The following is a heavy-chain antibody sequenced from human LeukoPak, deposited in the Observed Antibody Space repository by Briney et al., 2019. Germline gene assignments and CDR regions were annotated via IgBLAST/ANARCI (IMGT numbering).Heavy chain of an antibody. CDR2: INHSGST. V-gene: IGHV4-34*01. J-gene: IGHJ3*02. D-gene: IGHD4-23*01. Sequence: SETLSLTCAVYGGSFSGYYWSWIRQPPGKGLEWIGEINHSGSTNYNPSLKSRVTISVDTSKNQFSLKLISVTAADTAVYYCARGGGFDAFDIWGRGTMVTVSS. CDR1: GGSFSGYY. CDR3: ARGGGFDAFDI.